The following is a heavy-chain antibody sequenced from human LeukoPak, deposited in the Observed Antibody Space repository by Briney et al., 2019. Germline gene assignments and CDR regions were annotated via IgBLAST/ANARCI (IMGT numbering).Heavy chain of an antibody. V-gene: IGHV3-74*01. Sequence: GGSLRLSCAASGFAFSSYWMHWVRQAPGKGLVWVSRINNDESHTTYADSVKGRFTISRDNAKNTLYLQMNSLRVEDTAVYYCARDQSSSWYVAWFDPWGQGTLVTVSS. CDR3: ARDQSSSWYVAWFDP. D-gene: IGHD6-13*01. CDR1: GFAFSSYW. J-gene: IGHJ5*02. CDR2: INNDESHT.